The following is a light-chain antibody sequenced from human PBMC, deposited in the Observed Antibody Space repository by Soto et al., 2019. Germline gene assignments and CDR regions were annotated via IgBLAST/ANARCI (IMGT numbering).Light chain of an antibody. J-gene: IGLJ1*01. V-gene: IGLV2-14*01. CDR1: SSDVGGYNY. CDR3: TSYTSSSTLV. CDR2: EVS. Sequence: QSAVTQPASVSGSPGQSITISCTGTSSDVGGYNYVSWYQQHPGKAPKLMIYEVSNRPSGVSNRFSGSKSGNTASLTISGLHAEVEPDYYCTSYTSSSTLVFGTGTKLTVL.